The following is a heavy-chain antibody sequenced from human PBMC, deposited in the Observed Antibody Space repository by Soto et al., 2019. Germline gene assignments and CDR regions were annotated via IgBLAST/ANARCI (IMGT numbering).Heavy chain of an antibody. CDR2: IIPIFGTA. CDR3: ARDTLPDIVVVTVDHAFDI. CDR1: GGTFSSYA. D-gene: IGHD2-21*02. Sequence: QVQLVQSGAEVKKPGSSVKVSCKASGGTFSSYAISWVRQAPGQGLEWMGGIIPIFGTANYAQKFQGRVTITADEPTSTAYMELSSLRSEDTAVYYCARDTLPDIVVVTVDHAFDIWGQGTMVTVSS. J-gene: IGHJ3*02. V-gene: IGHV1-69*01.